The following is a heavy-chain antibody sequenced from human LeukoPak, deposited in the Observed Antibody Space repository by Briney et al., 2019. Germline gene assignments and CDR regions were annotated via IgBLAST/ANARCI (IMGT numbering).Heavy chain of an antibody. CDR3: ARAGTRRPFDP. CDR1: GGSLSSYY. J-gene: IGHJ5*02. V-gene: IGHV4-59*06. CDR2: IYYSGST. Sequence: PSETLSLTCTVSGGSLSSYYWSWIRQHPGKGLEWIGYIYYSGSTYYNPSLKSRVTISVDTSKNQFSLKLSSVTAADTAVYYCARAGTRRPFDPWGQGTLVTVSS.